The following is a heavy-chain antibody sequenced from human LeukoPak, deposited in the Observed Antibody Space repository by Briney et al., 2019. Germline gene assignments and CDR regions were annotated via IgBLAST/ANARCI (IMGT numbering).Heavy chain of an antibody. V-gene: IGHV3-30*04. CDR3: ARAYGSGSSDY. D-gene: IGHD3-10*01. CDR1: GFTFSSYA. CDR2: ISYDGSNT. Sequence: PGGSLRLSCAASGFTFSSYAMHWVRQAPGEGLEWVAVISYDGSNTYYAASVTGRFTISRDNSRDTLYLRMNSRRAEDTAVYYCARAYGSGSSDYWGQGTLVTVSS. J-gene: IGHJ4*02.